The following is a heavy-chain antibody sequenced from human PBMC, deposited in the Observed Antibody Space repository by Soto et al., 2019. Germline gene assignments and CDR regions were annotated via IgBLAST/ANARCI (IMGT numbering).Heavy chain of an antibody. V-gene: IGHV3-23*01. CDR1: GFTFSIYA. CDR2: ISGSGGST. Sequence: GGSLRLSCAASGFTFSIYAMNWVRQAPGKGLEWVSGISGSGGSTYYADSVKGRFTISRDNSKNTLYLQMNSLRAEDTAVYYCARDPVAYCGGDCRTFDYWGQGTLVTVSS. J-gene: IGHJ4*02. D-gene: IGHD2-21*02. CDR3: ARDPVAYCGGDCRTFDY.